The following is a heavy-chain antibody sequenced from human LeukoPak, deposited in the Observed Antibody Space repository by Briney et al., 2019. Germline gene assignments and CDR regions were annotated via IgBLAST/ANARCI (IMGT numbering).Heavy chain of an antibody. Sequence: GASVKVSCKASGGTFSSYAITWVRQAPGQGLEWMGGIIPMFDTADYAQKFQGRVTLTRDMSTSTDYLELSSLRSEDTAVYYCARDNSVRDEAWWFNPWGQGTLVTVSS. D-gene: IGHD5-24*01. J-gene: IGHJ5*02. V-gene: IGHV1-69*05. CDR1: GGTFSSYA. CDR2: IIPMFDTA. CDR3: ARDNSVRDEAWWFNP.